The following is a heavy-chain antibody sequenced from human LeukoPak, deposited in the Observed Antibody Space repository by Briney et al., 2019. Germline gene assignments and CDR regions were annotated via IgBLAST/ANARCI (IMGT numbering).Heavy chain of an antibody. D-gene: IGHD3-9*01. CDR2: ISGNGGST. J-gene: IGHJ4*02. Sequence: PGGSLRLSCSASGFTFSGFVMHWVRQAPGKEPQYVSAISGNGGSTYYADSVKGRFTISRDNSKNTLYLQMNSLRTEDTAVYYCAKAEGYDILTGLDYWGQGTLVTVSS. CDR1: GFTFSGFV. CDR3: AKAEGYDILTGLDY. V-gene: IGHV3-64*04.